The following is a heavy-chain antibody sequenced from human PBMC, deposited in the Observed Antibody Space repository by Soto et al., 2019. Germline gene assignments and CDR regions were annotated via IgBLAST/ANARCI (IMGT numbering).Heavy chain of an antibody. D-gene: IGHD6-13*01. CDR1: GFTFRSAW. J-gene: IGHJ4*02. CDR3: TTGIAAAGTFDY. V-gene: IGHV3-15*01. CDR2: IRSKADGGRT. Sequence: EVQLVESGGGLAKPGGSLRLSCAASGFTFRSAWMNWVRQAPGKGLEWVGRIRSKADGGRTEYGAPVKGRVNISRDDSDSTLYLLMSSLKTEDTAVYYCTTGIAAAGTFDYWGQGTLVTVSS.